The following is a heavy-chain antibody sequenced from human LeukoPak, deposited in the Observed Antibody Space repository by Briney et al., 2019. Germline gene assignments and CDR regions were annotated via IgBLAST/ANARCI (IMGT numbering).Heavy chain of an antibody. CDR3: AKVSVVVVPAAMGGPYYFDY. D-gene: IGHD2-2*01. V-gene: IGHV3-23*01. CDR2: ISGSGGST. CDR1: GFTFSSYA. J-gene: IGHJ4*02. Sequence: GGSLRLSCAASGFTFSSYAMSWVRQAPGKGPEWVSAISGSGGSTYYADSVKGRFTISRDNSKNTLYLQMNSLRAEDTAVYYCAKVSVVVVPAAMGGPYYFDYWGQGTLVTVSS.